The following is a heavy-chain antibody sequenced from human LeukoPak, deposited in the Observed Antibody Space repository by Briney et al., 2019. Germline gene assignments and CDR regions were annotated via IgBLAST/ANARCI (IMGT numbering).Heavy chain of an antibody. CDR3: ARADYGDYVEY. CDR1: GFTFSSYA. V-gene: IGHV3-7*03. Sequence: GGSLRLSCAASGFTFSSYAMSWVRQAPGKGLEWVANIKQDGSEKYYVDSVKGRFTFSRDNAKNSLYLQMNSLRAEDTAVYYCARADYGDYVEYWGQGTLVTVSS. CDR2: IKQDGSEK. D-gene: IGHD4-17*01. J-gene: IGHJ4*02.